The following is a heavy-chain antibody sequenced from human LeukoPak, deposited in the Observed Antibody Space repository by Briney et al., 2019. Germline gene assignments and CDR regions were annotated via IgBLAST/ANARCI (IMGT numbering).Heavy chain of an antibody. CDR2: IHHSGGS. J-gene: IGHJ4*02. CDR3: ARGGAYCSGGSCYHFDY. Sequence: WETLSLTCSVSGGSISSSFWSWIRQPPNMGLEWIGYIHHSGGSKYNPSLRSRVTMSVDISKNQFFLNLSSVLTTDTAVYYCARGGAYCSGGSCYHFDYWGRGTLVTVPS. D-gene: IGHD2-15*01. CDR1: GGSISSSF. V-gene: IGHV4-59*01.